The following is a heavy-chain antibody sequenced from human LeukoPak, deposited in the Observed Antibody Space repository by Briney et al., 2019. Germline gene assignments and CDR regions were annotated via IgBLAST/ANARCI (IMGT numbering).Heavy chain of an antibody. CDR2: IYYSGST. Sequence: SETLSLTCTVSGGSISSSSYYWGWIRQPPGKGLEWIGSIYYSGSTYYNPSLKSRVTISVDTSKNQFSLKLSSVTAADTAVYYCARAGGSTSCYFGGDPCDAFDIWGQGTMVTVSS. CDR3: ARAGGSTSCYFGGDPCDAFDI. CDR1: GGSISSSSYY. J-gene: IGHJ3*02. V-gene: IGHV4-39*07. D-gene: IGHD2-2*01.